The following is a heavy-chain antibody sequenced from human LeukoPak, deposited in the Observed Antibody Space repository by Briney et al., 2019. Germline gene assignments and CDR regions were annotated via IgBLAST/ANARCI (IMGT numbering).Heavy chain of an antibody. V-gene: IGHV1-69*05. CDR1: GGTFSSYA. Sequence: SVKVSCKASGGTFSSYAISWVRQAPGQGLEWMGGIIPIFGTANYAQKFQGRVTITTDESTSTAYMELSSLGSEDTAVYYCTRPKDYGGNARSFDYWGQGTLVTVSS. CDR2: IIPIFGTA. CDR3: TRPKDYGGNARSFDY. D-gene: IGHD4-23*01. J-gene: IGHJ4*02.